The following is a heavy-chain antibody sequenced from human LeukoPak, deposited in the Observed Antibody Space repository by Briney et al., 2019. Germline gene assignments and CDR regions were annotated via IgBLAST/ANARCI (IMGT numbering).Heavy chain of an antibody. CDR3: ARDWGVGIRQNAFDI. D-gene: IGHD3-16*01. V-gene: IGHV3-48*03. J-gene: IGHJ3*02. Sequence: TGGSLRLSCVASGGFTFSSHEMSWVRQAPGKGLEWVAYISGSGYTIYYADSAKGRFTISRDNTKNSLYLQMNSLRADDTAVYYCARDWGVGIRQNAFDIWGQGTMVTVSS. CDR2: ISGSGYTI. CDR1: GGFTFSSHE.